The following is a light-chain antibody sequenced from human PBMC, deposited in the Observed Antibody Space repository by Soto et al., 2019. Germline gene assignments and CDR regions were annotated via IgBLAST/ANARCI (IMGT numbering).Light chain of an antibody. CDR3: CSYAGTTTYV. V-gene: IGLV2-23*02. CDR2: EVS. Sequence: QSVLTQPASVSGSPGQSITISCTGTSSHVGTYNLVSWYQQYSGKAPKLMIYEVSKRPSGVSNRFSGSKSGNAASLTISGLQAEDEADYYCCSYAGTTTYVLVTGTKVTVL. CDR1: SSHVGTYNL. J-gene: IGLJ1*01.